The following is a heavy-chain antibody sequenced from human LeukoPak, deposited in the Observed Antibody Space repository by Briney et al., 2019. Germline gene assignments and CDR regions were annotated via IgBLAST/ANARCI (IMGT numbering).Heavy chain of an antibody. J-gene: IGHJ4*02. V-gene: IGHV1-8*01. Sequence: ASVKVSCKASGYTFTNYDINWVRQATGQGLEWMGWMKPSSGNTGYAQKFQGRVTMTRNTSTTTAYLELSSLRSEDTAVYYCTRGFNGQDSWGQGTLVTVSS. CDR1: GYTFTNYD. CDR3: TRGFNGQDS. CDR2: MKPSSGNT.